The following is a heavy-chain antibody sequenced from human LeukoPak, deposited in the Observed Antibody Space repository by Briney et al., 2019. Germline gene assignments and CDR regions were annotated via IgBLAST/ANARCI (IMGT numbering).Heavy chain of an antibody. CDR3: ARALAGAPFDL. J-gene: IGHJ2*01. V-gene: IGHV3-30*04. Sequence: GGSLRLSCSASEFTLSSYSMHWVRQAPGRGLEWAAVLSSVGGQQYYADSVKGRFTISADTSKNTLYLQMDSLRVEDTALYYCARALAGAPFDLWGRGTVVAVSS. CDR2: LSSVGGQQ. CDR1: EFTLSSYS. D-gene: IGHD3-10*01.